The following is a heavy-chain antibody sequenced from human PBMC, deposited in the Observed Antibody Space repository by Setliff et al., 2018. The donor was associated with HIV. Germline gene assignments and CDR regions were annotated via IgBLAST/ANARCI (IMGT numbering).Heavy chain of an antibody. CDR1: GYAFTSYY. CDR3: ARDRNVVVVAAYAFDI. Sequence: ASVKVSCKASGYAFTSYYMHWVRQAPGQGLEWMGIINPSGGSTSYAQKFQGRVTMTRDTSTSTVYMELSSLRSEDTAVYYCARDRNVVVVAAYAFDIWGQGTMVTVSS. J-gene: IGHJ3*02. D-gene: IGHD2-15*01. V-gene: IGHV1-46*01. CDR2: INPSGGST.